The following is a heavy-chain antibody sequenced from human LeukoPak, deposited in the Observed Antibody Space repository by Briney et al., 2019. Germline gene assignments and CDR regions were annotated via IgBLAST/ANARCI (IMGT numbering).Heavy chain of an antibody. V-gene: IGHV3-21*01. J-gene: IGHJ4*02. CDR2: ISGSSTYI. Sequence: GGSLRLSCAASGFTFSSYSMNWVRQAPGKGLEWVSSISGSSTYIDYADSVKGRFTISRDNAKNALYLQMDSPRAEDTAVYYCARDHSSGKYFDFGGQGTLVTVPS. D-gene: IGHD3-22*01. CDR1: GFTFSSYS. CDR3: ARDHSSGKYFDF.